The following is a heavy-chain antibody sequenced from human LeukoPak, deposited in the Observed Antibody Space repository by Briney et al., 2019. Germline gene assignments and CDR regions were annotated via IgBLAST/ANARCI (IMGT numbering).Heavy chain of an antibody. J-gene: IGHJ6*03. D-gene: IGHD6-6*01. CDR1: GASISSYY. V-gene: IGHV4-59*01. CDR3: AIGDSSSSYNYYYYMDV. Sequence: PSETLSLTCTVSGASISSYYWSWFRQPPGKGLEWIGYIYYSGSTNYNPSLKSRVTISVDTSKNQFSLKLSSVTAADTAVYYCAIGDSSSSYNYYYYMDVWGKGTTVTVSS. CDR2: IYYSGST.